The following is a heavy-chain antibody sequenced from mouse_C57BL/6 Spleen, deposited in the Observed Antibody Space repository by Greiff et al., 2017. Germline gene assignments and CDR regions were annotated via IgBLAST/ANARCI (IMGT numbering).Heavy chain of an antibody. J-gene: IGHJ3*01. CDR3: AISYYGNYGFAY. D-gene: IGHD2-10*01. CDR2: INPSNGGT. V-gene: IGHV1-53*01. CDR1: GYTFTSYW. Sequence: QVQLQQPGPELVKPGASVKLSCKASGYTFTSYWMNWVKQRPGQGLEWIGNINPSNGGTIYNEKFKSKATLTVDQSSSTAYMQLSRLTSEDSAVLYCAISYYGNYGFAYWGQETLVTVSA.